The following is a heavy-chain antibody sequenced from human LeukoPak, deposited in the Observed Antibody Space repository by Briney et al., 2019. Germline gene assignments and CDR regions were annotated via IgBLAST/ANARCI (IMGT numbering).Heavy chain of an antibody. CDR1: GFTFSSYW. D-gene: IGHD6-25*01. CDR2: INSDGSST. J-gene: IGHJ6*02. CDR3: AREAAGTPYYGMDV. Sequence: GGSLRLSCAASGFTFSSYWMHWVRQAPGKGLVWVSRINSDGSSTSYADSVKGRFTISRDNAKNTLYLQMNSLGAEDTAVYYCAREAAGTPYYGMDVWGQGTTVTVAS. V-gene: IGHV3-74*01.